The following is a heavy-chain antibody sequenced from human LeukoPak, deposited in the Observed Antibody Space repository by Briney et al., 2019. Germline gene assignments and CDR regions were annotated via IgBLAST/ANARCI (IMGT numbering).Heavy chain of an antibody. D-gene: IGHD3-22*01. Sequence: PSETLSLTCTVSGDGIHNFYCNWIRQPAGKGLEWIGYISYSGTTNYNPSLKSRITMSLDTSKNQFSLKLTSMTAADTAVYSCARGDDSSGYLHLFDYWGQGTLVTVSS. V-gene: IGHV4-59*01. CDR1: GDGIHNFY. CDR2: ISYSGTT. J-gene: IGHJ4*02. CDR3: ARGDDSSGYLHLFDY.